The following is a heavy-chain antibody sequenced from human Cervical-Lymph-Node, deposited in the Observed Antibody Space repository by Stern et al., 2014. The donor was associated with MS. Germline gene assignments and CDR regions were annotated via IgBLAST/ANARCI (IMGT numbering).Heavy chain of an antibody. CDR3: AGLRGTWNYFPHDFDV. Sequence: DQLVESGTEMKKPGASVKVSCKASGYTFTDYYLHWVRQAPGQGLEWMGWVNPNSGGTNYAQKFQGRVTMTSDTSISTAYMDLSRLTSDDMAVYYCAGLRGTWNYFPHDFDVWGQGTTVIVSS. D-gene: IGHD1-7*01. J-gene: IGHJ3*01. CDR2: VNPNSGGT. V-gene: IGHV1-2*02. CDR1: GYTFTDYY.